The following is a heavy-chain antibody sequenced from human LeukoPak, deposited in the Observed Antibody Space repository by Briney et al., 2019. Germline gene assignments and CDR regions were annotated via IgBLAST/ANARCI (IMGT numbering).Heavy chain of an antibody. CDR1: GGTFSSYA. V-gene: IGHV1-69*05. J-gene: IGHJ5*02. CDR3: ARDTSSSFYWFDP. D-gene: IGHD6-6*01. CDR2: IIPIFGTA. Sequence: SVKVSCKASGGTFSSYAISWVRQAPGHGLEWMGRIIPIFGTADYAQKFQGRVTITTDESTSTAYMELSSLRSDDTAVNYCARDTSSSFYWFDPWGQGALVTVSS.